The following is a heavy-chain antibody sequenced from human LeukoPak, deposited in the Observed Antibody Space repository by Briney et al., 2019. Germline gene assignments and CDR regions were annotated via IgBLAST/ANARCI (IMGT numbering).Heavy chain of an antibody. V-gene: IGHV2-70*11. CDR1: GFSLTASGMC. Sequence: TGPALVKPTQTLTLTCTFSGFSLTASGMCVSWIRQPPGKALEWLARSDWDDDKYYSTSLETRLTISKDTSKNQVVLTMTNMDPVDTATYYCARDYYYYMDVWGKGTTVTVSS. J-gene: IGHJ6*03. CDR2: SDWDDDK. CDR3: ARDYYYYMDV.